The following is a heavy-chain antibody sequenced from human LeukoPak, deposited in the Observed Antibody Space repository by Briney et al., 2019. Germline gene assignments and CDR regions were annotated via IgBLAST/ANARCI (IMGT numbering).Heavy chain of an antibody. D-gene: IGHD1-1*01. CDR3: AKGGGGTNYYYMDV. CDR1: GFTFDDYA. CDR2: ISWNSGSI. J-gene: IGHJ6*03. Sequence: QPGGSLRLSCAASGFTFDDYAMHWVRQAPGKGLGWVSGISWNSGSIGYADSVKGRFTISRDNAKNSLYLQMNSLRAEDMALYYCAKGGGGTNYYYMDVWGKGTTVTVSS. V-gene: IGHV3-9*03.